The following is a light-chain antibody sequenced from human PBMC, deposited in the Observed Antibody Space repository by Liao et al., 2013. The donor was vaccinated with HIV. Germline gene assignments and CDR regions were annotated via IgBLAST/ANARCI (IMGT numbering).Light chain of an antibody. J-gene: IGLJ3*02. V-gene: IGLV3-21*04. CDR2: YNS. CDR3: QVWDSTSDHRV. Sequence: SYELTQPPSVSVAPGKTARITCGGNNIGSKSVHWYQQRPGQAPVVVIYYNSDRPSGIPERFSGSNSGNTATLTISRVEAGDEADYYCQVWDSTSDHRVFGGGTKADRR. CDR1: NIGSKS.